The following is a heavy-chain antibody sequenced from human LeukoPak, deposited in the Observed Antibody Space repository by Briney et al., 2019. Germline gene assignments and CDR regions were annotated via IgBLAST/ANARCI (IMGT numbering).Heavy chain of an antibody. D-gene: IGHD6-19*01. CDR2: IYSGGST. CDR1: GFTVSSNY. V-gene: IGHV3-66*01. J-gene: IGHJ3*02. Sequence: PGGSLRLSCAASGFTVSSNYMSWVRQAPGKGLEWVSVIYSGGSTYYADSVKGRFTISRDNSKNTLYLQMNSLRAEDTAVYYCARDRGIAVAGGAFDIWGQGTMVTVSS. CDR3: ARDRGIAVAGGAFDI.